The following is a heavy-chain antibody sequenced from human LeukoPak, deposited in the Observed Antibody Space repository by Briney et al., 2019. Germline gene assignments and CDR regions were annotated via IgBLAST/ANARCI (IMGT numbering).Heavy chain of an antibody. CDR3: ARVRLGRGLAY. V-gene: IGHV4-4*07. CDR2: IHTSGST. CDR1: GDSISSSY. D-gene: IGHD6-19*01. Sequence: SETLSLTCTVSGDSISSSYWGWIRQPAGKGLEWIGRIHTSGSTYYSPSLKSRVTMSVDTSTNQFSLKLSSVTAADTVMYYCARVRLGRGLAYWGQGTLVTVSS. J-gene: IGHJ4*02.